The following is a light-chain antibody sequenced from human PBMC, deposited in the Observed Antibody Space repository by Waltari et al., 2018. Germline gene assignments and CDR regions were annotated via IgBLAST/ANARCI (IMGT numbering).Light chain of an antibody. V-gene: IGLV2-23*02. Sequence: QSGLTQPASVSGSPGQSITISCTGTSSAVGNYNLVSWYQQYAGKAPKLVVYEVTKRASVVADRFCGSTSGTTASLTSSRLQAEEADYYYCCSYVGLSSYVFGTGTKVTVL. CDR2: EVT. J-gene: IGLJ1*01. CDR3: CSYVGLSSYV. CDR1: SSAVGNYNL.